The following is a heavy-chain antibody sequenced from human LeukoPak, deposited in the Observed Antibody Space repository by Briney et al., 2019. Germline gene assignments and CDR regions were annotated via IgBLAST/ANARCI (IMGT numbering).Heavy chain of an antibody. V-gene: IGHV3-23*01. J-gene: IGHJ4*02. CDR1: GFIFSTYA. D-gene: IGHD1/OR15-1a*01. Sequence: GGSLRLSCAASGFIFSTYAMSWVRQAPGRGLEWVSGISGSGGRTYYPDSVKGRFTISRDNSKNTLYLQMNSLRAEDTAVYYCAKDLMNNGAHVDYFDYWGQGTLVTVSS. CDR3: AKDLMNNGAHVDYFDY. CDR2: ISGSGGRT.